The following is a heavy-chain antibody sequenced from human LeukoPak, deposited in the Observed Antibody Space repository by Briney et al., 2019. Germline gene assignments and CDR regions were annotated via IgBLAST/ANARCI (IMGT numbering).Heavy chain of an antibody. CDR2: IFYSGST. D-gene: IGHD3-10*01. V-gene: IGHV4-31*03. J-gene: IGHJ5*02. CDR1: GDSISRGGYY. Sequence: SQTLSLTCSVSGDSISRGGYYWGWIRQHPGKGLEWIGYIFYSGSTYYNPSLKSRLNISVDTSKNQFSLMLTSVTAADTAVYYCARDLRGIRGVGSNWFDPWGQGTLVTVSS. CDR3: ARDLRGIRGVGSNWFDP.